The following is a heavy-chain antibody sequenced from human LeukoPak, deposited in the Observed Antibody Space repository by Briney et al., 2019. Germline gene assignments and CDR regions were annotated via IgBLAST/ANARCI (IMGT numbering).Heavy chain of an antibody. CDR2: INHSGST. J-gene: IGHJ4*02. CDR3: ARAGDTAMVLGTSVFDY. CDR1: GGSFSGYY. V-gene: IGHV4-34*01. D-gene: IGHD5-18*01. Sequence: PSETLSLTCAVYGGSFSGYYWSWIRQPPGKGLEWIGEINHSGSTNYNPSLKSRVTISVDTSKNQFSLKLSSVTAADTAVYYCARAGDTAMVLGTSVFDYWGQGTLVTVSS.